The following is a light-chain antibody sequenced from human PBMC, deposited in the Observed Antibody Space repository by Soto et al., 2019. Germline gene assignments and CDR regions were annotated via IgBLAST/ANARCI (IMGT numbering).Light chain of an antibody. CDR1: QGIRND. Sequence: AIRMTQSPSSLSASVGDRVTMSCRASQGIRNDLAWYQQKAGKAPKLLIFASSNLQSGVPSRFCGSGSGTDFTLTISRLQPEDFATYYCLQLYNFSWTFGQGTKVEMK. V-gene: IGKV1-6*01. CDR3: LQLYNFSWT. J-gene: IGKJ1*01. CDR2: ASS.